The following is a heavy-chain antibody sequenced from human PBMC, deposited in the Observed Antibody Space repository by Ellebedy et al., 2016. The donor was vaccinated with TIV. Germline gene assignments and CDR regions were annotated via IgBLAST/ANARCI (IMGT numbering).Heavy chain of an antibody. D-gene: IGHD3-16*01. CDR3: VKAWGD. J-gene: IGHJ4*02. Sequence: GESLKISCSASGFTFSSYAMHWVRQAPGKGLGYISAIVRNGDSTYYANSVKGRFIISRDNSKNTLYLQMSSLRLEDTAVYYCVKAWGDWGQGTLVTVSS. V-gene: IGHV3-64D*06. CDR2: IVRNGDST. CDR1: GFTFSSYA.